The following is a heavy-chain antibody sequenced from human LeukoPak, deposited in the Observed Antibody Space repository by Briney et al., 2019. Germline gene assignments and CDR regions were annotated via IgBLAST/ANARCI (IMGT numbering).Heavy chain of an antibody. V-gene: IGHV5-51*01. J-gene: IGHJ4*02. Sequence: GESLKISCKGSGYSFTYYWIGWERQMPGKGLEWMGLIYPVNSDTRHSPSFQGQVTISVDKSISTAYLQWSSLKASDTAMYYCARQDGDGFYYFDYWGQGTLVTVSS. CDR2: IYPVNSDT. CDR3: ARQDGDGFYYFDY. D-gene: IGHD5-24*01. CDR1: GYSFTYYW.